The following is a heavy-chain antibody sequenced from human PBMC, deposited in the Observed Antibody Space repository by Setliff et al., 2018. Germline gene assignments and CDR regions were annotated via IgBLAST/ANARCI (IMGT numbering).Heavy chain of an antibody. J-gene: IGHJ4*02. CDR2: IIPIFGTT. Sequence: SVKVSCKASRGTFSSYGITWVRQAPGQGREWMGGIIPIFGTTDYAQKFQGRVTITTAESTSTAYMEMSSLRSEDTAFYYCATFRGYTYGYDYWGQGTLVTVSS. V-gene: IGHV1-69*05. CDR3: ATFRGYTYGYDY. CDR1: RGTFSSYG. D-gene: IGHD5-18*01.